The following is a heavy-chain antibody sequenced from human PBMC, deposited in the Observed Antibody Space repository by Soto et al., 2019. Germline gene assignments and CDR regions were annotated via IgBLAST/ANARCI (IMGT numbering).Heavy chain of an antibody. CDR2: IYSSGRA. Sequence: VRLQESGPGLVRPSATLSLTCTVFADSINIYYWNWIRQPAGKGLEWIGRIYSSGRANYSPSLMSRVTMAVDTAKNEVSLTVTSVTAADTAVYFCARGGTRSAELITYWGQGTLVTVSS. CDR3: ARGGTRSAELITY. V-gene: IGHV4-4*07. J-gene: IGHJ4*02. CDR1: ADSINIYY. D-gene: IGHD1-7*01.